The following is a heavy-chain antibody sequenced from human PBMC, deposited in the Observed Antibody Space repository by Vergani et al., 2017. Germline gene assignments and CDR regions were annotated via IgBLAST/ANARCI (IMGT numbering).Heavy chain of an antibody. CDR3: ARGKLVPYYYYYGMDV. CDR2: VNHSGST. V-gene: IGHV4-34*01. D-gene: IGHD6-13*01. J-gene: IGHJ6*02. Sequence: QVPLQQWGAGLLKPSDTLSLTCAVYGGSFSGYFWSWLRQPPGKGLEWIGEVNHSGSTIYNPSLKSGVTISVDTSKNQFSLKLSSVAAADTAVYYCARGKLVPYYYYYGMDVWGQGTTVTVSS. CDR1: GGSFSGYF.